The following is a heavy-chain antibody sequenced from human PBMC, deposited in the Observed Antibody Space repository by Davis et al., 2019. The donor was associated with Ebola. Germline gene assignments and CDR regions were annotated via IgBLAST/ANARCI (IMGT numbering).Heavy chain of an antibody. CDR2: ISAYNGNT. D-gene: IGHD6-19*01. CDR1: GYTFTSYY. J-gene: IGHJ4*02. Sequence: AASVTVSCNASGYTFTSYYMHCVRQAPGQGLEWMGWISAYNGNTNYAQKLQGRVTMTTDTSTSTAYMELRSLRSDDTAVYYCARGRSSGWPYYFDYWGEGTLVTVSS. V-gene: IGHV1-18*04. CDR3: ARGRSSGWPYYFDY.